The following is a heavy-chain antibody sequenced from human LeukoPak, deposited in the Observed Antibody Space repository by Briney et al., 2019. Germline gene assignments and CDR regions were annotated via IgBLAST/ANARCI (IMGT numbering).Heavy chain of an antibody. V-gene: IGHV3-53*01. J-gene: IGHJ4*02. CDR2: IYSGGST. D-gene: IGHD2-15*01. CDR1: GFSVTNNY. Sequence: PGGSLRLSCAVSGFSVTNNYMSWVRQAPGKGLGWVSVIYSGGSTYYADSVKGRFTISRDNSKNTLYLQMNSLRAEDTAVYYCARGTVVVAAPDYWGQGTLVTVSS. CDR3: ARGTVVVAAPDY.